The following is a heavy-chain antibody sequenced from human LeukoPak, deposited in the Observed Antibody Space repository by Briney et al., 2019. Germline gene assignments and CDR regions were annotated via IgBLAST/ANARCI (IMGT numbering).Heavy chain of an antibody. J-gene: IGHJ4*02. V-gene: IGHV4-34*01. Sequence: KPSETLSLTCAVYGGSFSGYYWSWIRKPPGKGLDWIGEINHSGSTSYNPSPKSRVPISVASSKNKFSLNLSSLTAADPAVFYVPRRGSRTGPPPLWGQGTLVTVSS. CDR3: PRRGSRTGPPPL. D-gene: IGHD6-6*01. CDR2: INHSGST. CDR1: GGSFSGYY.